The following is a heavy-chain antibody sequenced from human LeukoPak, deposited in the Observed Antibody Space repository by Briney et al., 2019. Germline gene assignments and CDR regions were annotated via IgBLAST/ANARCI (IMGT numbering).Heavy chain of an antibody. D-gene: IGHD1-26*01. Sequence: PGGSLRLSCAASGFTFSTYSMNWVRQAPGKGLEWVSYISSSSSPIYYADSVKGRFTISRDNAKNSLYLQMNSLRDEDTAVYYCATVGSGSYRIDYWGQGTLVTVSS. CDR1: GFTFSTYS. V-gene: IGHV3-48*02. CDR2: ISSSSSPI. CDR3: ATVGSGSYRIDY. J-gene: IGHJ4*02.